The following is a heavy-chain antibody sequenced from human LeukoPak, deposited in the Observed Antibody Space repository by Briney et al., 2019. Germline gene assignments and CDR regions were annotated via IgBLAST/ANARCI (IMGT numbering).Heavy chain of an antibody. J-gene: IGHJ4*02. CDR2: IGTAGDT. CDR3: ARDKDSSGSLDY. Sequence: GGSLRLSCAASGFTFSSYDMHWIRQATGKGLEWVSAIGTAGDTYYPGSVKGRFTISRENAKNSLYLQMNSLRAGDTAVYYCARDKDSSGSLDYWGQGTLVTVSS. V-gene: IGHV3-13*01. D-gene: IGHD3-22*01. CDR1: GFTFSSYD.